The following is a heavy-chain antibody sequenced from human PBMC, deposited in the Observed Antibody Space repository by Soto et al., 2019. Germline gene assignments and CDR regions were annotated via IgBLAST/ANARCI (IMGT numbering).Heavy chain of an antibody. J-gene: IGHJ5*02. CDR3: PNRIAVAGDNWFDP. V-gene: IGHV1-69*01. CDR1: GGTFSSYA. D-gene: IGHD6-19*01. CDR2: IIPIFGTA. Sequence: QVQLVQSGAEVKKPGSSVKVSCKASGGTFSSYAISWVRQAPGQGLEWMGGIIPIFGTANYAPTFQGRVTITADDSTSTAYMELSSLRSEDTAVYYCPNRIAVAGDNWFDPWGQGTLVTVSS.